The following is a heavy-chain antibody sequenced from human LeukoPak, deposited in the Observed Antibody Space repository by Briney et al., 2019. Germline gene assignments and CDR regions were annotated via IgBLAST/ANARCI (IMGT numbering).Heavy chain of an antibody. CDR3: AKDLKMYYCSGGSCYGDY. Sequence: PGGSLRLSCAASGFTFSNYAMSWVRQAPGKGPEWVSAISGSGGSTYYADSVKGRFTISRDNSKNTLYLQMNSLRAEDTAVYYCAKDLKMYYCSGGSCYGDYWGQGTLVIVSS. V-gene: IGHV3-23*01. CDR1: GFTFSNYA. J-gene: IGHJ4*02. D-gene: IGHD2-15*01. CDR2: ISGSGGST.